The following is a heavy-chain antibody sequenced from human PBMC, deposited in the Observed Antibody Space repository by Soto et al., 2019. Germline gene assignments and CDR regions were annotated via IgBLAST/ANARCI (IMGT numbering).Heavy chain of an antibody. CDR3: ARTAPSTAMVDY. J-gene: IGHJ4*02. D-gene: IGHD5-18*01. V-gene: IGHV3-33*01. CDR2: IWYDGSNK. CDR1: GFTFSNYG. Sequence: PGGSLRLSCAASGFTFSNYGMHWVRQAPGKGLEWVAVIWYDGSNKYYADSVKGRFSISRDNSKNMLYLQMNNLRAEDTAIYYCARTAPSTAMVDYWGQGSLVTVSS.